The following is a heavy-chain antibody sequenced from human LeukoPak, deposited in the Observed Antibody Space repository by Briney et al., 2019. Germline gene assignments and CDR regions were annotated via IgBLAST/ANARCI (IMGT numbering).Heavy chain of an antibody. CDR2: INPNSSGT. Sequence: ASVKVSCKASGYTFTGYYMHWVRQAPGQGLEWMGWINPNSSGTNYAQKFQGRVTMTRDTSISTAYIELSRLRSDDTAVYYCARTTYGDSSFDYWGQGTLVTVSS. V-gene: IGHV1-2*02. CDR1: GYTFTGYY. J-gene: IGHJ4*02. D-gene: IGHD4-17*01. CDR3: ARTTYGDSSFDY.